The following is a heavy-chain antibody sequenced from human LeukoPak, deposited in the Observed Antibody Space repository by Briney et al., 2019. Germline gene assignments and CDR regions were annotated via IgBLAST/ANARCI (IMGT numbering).Heavy chain of an antibody. Sequence: SETLSLTCAVYGGSFSGYYWSWIRQPPGKGLEWIGEINHSGSTNYNPSLKSRVTISVDTSKSQFSLKLSSVTAADTAVYYCARDKWLHYFDYWGPRTLVTVSS. CDR2: INHSGST. D-gene: IGHD6-19*01. J-gene: IGHJ4*02. CDR1: GGSFSGYY. V-gene: IGHV4-34*01. CDR3: ARDKWLHYFDY.